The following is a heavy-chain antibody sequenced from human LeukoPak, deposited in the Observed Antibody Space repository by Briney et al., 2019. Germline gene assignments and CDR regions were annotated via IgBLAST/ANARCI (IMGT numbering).Heavy chain of an antibody. Sequence: SETLSLTCTVSGGSISSYYWSWIRQPAGMGPEWIGRIYTSGSTNYNPSLKSRVTMSADTSKNQFSLNLSSVTAADTAVYYCAKEKYYYDSSGYYYAPFDYWGQGTLVTVSS. CDR3: AKEKYYYDSSGYYYAPFDY. CDR2: IYTSGST. CDR1: GGSISSYY. J-gene: IGHJ4*02. D-gene: IGHD3-22*01. V-gene: IGHV4-4*07.